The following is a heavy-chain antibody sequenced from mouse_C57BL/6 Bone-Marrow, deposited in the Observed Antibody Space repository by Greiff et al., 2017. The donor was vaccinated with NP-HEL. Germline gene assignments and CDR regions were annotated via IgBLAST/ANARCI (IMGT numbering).Heavy chain of an antibody. CDR1: GFNIKDDY. D-gene: IGHD1-1*01. CDR3: TPTTVVAYDFDY. J-gene: IGHJ2*01. V-gene: IGHV14-4*01. Sequence: EVQLQESGAELVRPGASVKLSCTASGFNIKDDYMHWVKQRPEQGLEWIGWIDPENGDTEYASKFQGKATITADTSSNTAYLQLSSLTSEDTAVYYCTPTTVVAYDFDYWGQGTTLTVSS. CDR2: IDPENGDT.